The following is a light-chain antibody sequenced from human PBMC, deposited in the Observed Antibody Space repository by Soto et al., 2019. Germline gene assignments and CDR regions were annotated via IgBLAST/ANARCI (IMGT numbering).Light chain of an antibody. CDR2: AAS. CDR1: QTISSW. Sequence: DIQMTQSPSTLSGSVGDRVTITCRASQTISSWLAWYQQKPVKAPKLLIFAASTLQSGVPSRFSGDGVGTHFTLTISSLQPEDFATYYCQQSYNKFPLTFGGGTKVEIK. V-gene: IGKV1-5*01. J-gene: IGKJ4*01. CDR3: QQSYNKFPLT.